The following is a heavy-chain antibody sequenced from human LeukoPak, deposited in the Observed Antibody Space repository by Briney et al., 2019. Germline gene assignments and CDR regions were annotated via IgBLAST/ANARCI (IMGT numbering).Heavy chain of an antibody. CDR2: IYYSGST. J-gene: IGHJ3*02. CDR3: AREVISHDAFDI. CDR1: GGSISSDDYY. V-gene: IGHV4-30-4*01. Sequence: SETLSLTCTVSGGSISSDDYYWSWIRQPPGKGLEWIGSIYYSGSTYYKPSLKSRLTISVDTSKNQFSLKLSSVTAADTAVYYCAREVISHDAFDIWGQGTMVTVSS. D-gene: IGHD3-22*01.